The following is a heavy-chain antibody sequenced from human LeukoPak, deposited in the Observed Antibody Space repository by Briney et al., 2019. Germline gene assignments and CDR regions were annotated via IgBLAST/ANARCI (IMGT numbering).Heavy chain of an antibody. D-gene: IGHD1-26*01. CDR2: ISGSGGST. Sequence: GGSLRLSCAASGFTFSSYAMSWVRQAPGKGLEWVSAISGSGGSTYYADSVKGRFTISRDNSKNTLYLQMNSLRAEDTAVYYCARALSGTYYSYAMDVWGQGTTVTVSS. CDR1: GFTFSSYA. CDR3: ARALSGTYYSYAMDV. J-gene: IGHJ6*02. V-gene: IGHV3-23*01.